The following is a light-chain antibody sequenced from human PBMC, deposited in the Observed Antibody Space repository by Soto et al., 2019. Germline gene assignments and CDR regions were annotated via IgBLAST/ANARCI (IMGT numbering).Light chain of an antibody. CDR1: QSISSN. CDR2: GAS. V-gene: IGKV3-20*01. CDR3: QQYGSSRWT. J-gene: IGKJ1*01. Sequence: EILMTQSPATLSVSPVERVTLSCRASQSISSNLAWYQQKPGQAPRLLIYGASSRATGIPDRFSGSGSGTDFTLTISRLEPEDFAVYYCQQYGSSRWTFGQGTKVDI.